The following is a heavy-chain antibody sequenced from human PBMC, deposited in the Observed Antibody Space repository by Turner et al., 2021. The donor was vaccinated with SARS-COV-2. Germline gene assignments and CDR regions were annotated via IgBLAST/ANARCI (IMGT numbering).Heavy chain of an antibody. CDR3: ARLYTYAEFYFDY. J-gene: IGHJ4*02. CDR1: GGPISNYY. CDR2: IYHGGST. D-gene: IGHD5-18*01. V-gene: IGHV4-59*08. Sequence: QVQLQESGPGLVKPSETLSLTCTVTGGPISNYYWSWIRQPPGKGLEWIGYIYHGGSTKYNPSLKSRVTIAVDTSKNQFSLILSSVTAADTAVYYCARLYTYAEFYFDYWGQGALVTVSS.